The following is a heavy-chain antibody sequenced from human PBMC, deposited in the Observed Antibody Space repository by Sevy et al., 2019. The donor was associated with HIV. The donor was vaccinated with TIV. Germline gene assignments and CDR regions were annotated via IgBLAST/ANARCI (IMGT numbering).Heavy chain of an antibody. J-gene: IGHJ4*02. CDR1: GYTFTGYY. CDR2: NNPKTGGT. Sequence: ASVKVSCKASGYTFTGYYVHWLRQAPGQGLEWMGWNNPKTGGTYFAKKFQDRVTMTTGTSITTAYMELSGLRFDDTAVYYCARMGDYFDTSGYYPLKYWGQGTLVTVSS. V-gene: IGHV1-2*02. D-gene: IGHD3-22*01. CDR3: ARMGDYFDTSGYYPLKY.